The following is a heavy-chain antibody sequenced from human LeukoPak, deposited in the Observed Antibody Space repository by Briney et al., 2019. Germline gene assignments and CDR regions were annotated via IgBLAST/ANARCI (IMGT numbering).Heavy chain of an antibody. V-gene: IGHV3-48*03. CDR1: GFTFSSFE. CDR2: ISSTANTI. CDR3: AELGITMIGGV. D-gene: IGHD3-10*02. J-gene: IGHJ6*04. Sequence: GGSLRLSCAASGFTFSSFEMNWVRQAPGKGLEWVSYISSTANTISYAEFVKGRFTISRDNAKNSLYLQMNSLRAEDTAVYYCAELGITMIGGVWGKGTTVTISS.